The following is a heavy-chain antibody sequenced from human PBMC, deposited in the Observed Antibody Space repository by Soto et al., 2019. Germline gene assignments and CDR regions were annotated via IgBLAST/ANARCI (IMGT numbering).Heavy chain of an antibody. D-gene: IGHD3-10*01. CDR2: ISSSSSTI. CDR3: ASELLWFGDRIYGMDV. Sequence: GGSLRLSCAASGFTFSSYSMNWVRQAPGKGLEWVSYISSSSSTIYYADSVKGRFTLSRDNAKNSLYLQMISLRDEDTAVYYCASELLWFGDRIYGMDVWGQGTTVTVSS. V-gene: IGHV3-48*02. CDR1: GFTFSSYS. J-gene: IGHJ6*02.